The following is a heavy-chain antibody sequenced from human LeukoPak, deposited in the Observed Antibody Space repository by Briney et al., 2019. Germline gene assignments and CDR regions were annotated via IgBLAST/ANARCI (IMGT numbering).Heavy chain of an antibody. CDR1: GLTFSDYY. CDR2: ISSSSLYT. CDR3: ARDLTTSSSSQIGY. J-gene: IGHJ4*02. D-gene: IGHD2-2*01. Sequence: HGGSLRLSCAASGLTFSDYYMSRIRQAPGKGLEWVSFISSSSLYTNYADSVKGRFTISRDNAENSMYLQMNSLRAEDTAVYYRARDLTTSSSSQIGYWGQGTLVTVSS. V-gene: IGHV3-11*06.